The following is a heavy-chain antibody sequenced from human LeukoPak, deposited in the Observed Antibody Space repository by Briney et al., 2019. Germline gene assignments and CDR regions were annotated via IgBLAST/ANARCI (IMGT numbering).Heavy chain of an antibody. V-gene: IGHV3-74*01. J-gene: IGHJ4*02. CDR1: GFTFSSYW. Sequence: GGSLRLSCAASGFTFSSYWMHWVRQAPGKGLVWVSRINSDGSSTSYADSVKGRFTISRDDAKNTLYLQMNSLRAEDPAVCYCAMGPYYYDSSGYYYWGQGTLVTVSS. D-gene: IGHD3-22*01. CDR3: AMGPYYYDSSGYYY. CDR2: INSDGSST.